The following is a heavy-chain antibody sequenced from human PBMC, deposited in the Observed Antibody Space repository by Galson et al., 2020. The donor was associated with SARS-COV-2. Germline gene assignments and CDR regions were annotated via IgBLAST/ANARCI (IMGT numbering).Heavy chain of an antibody. J-gene: IGHJ3*02. CDR3: ARVAAAVKGAFDI. V-gene: IGHV4-31*03. Sequence: ASETLSLTCSVSGDPITRGGNYWSWLRQHPRKGLEWIGYIYYSGTTYYNTSLQSRLTISVDTSTNQFSLKMTSLTAADTAVYYCARVAAAVKGAFDIWGHGPMVSVSS. D-gene: IGHD6-13*01. CDR1: GDPITRGGNY. CDR2: IYYSGTT.